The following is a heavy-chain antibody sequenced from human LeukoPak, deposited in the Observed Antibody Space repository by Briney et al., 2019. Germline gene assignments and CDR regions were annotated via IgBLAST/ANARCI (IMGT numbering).Heavy chain of an antibody. V-gene: IGHV3-23*01. Sequence: PGGSLRLSCAASGFTFSSYAMSWVRQAPGKGLEWVSGISGSGGSTYYADSVKGRFTISRDNSKNTLYLQMNSLRAKDTAVYYCAKDEPHPWLGGWYAFDIWGQGTMVTVSS. CDR2: ISGSGGST. CDR1: GFTFSSYA. CDR3: AKDEPHPWLGGWYAFDI. D-gene: IGHD3-10*01. J-gene: IGHJ3*02.